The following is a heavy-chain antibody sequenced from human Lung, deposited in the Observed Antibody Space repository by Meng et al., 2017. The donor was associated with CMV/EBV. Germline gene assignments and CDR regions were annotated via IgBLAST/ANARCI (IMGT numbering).Heavy chain of an antibody. Sequence: QITLKEAGPTLLKPTLTLTLTCTVSGFSFSTSGVGVGWIRQPPGKALEWLALIYWDGDKRYSPSLENRLVITKDTSKNQVVLRMTYVDPMDTATYYCARRFSAHGYFDNWGQGTLVTVSS. D-gene: IGHD1-26*01. J-gene: IGHJ4*02. V-gene: IGHV2-5*02. CDR1: GFSFSTSGVG. CDR3: ARRFSAHGYFDN. CDR2: IYWDGDK.